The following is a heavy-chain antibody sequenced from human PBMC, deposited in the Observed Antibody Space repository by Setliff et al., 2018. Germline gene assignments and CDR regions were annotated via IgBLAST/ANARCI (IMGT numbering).Heavy chain of an antibody. J-gene: IGHJ3*02. CDR2: IYHRGRK. Sequence: PSETLSLTCAVSGASINSGHYWGWIRQPPGKGLEWIATIYHRGRKYYNPSLQSRVSVSLDTSKNHFSLRLTSMTAADTAVYYCATPGRDDLDSPFEPFDIWGQGTTVTVS. CDR1: GASINSGHY. CDR3: ATPGRDDLDSPFEPFDI. V-gene: IGHV4-38-2*01. D-gene: IGHD3-3*01.